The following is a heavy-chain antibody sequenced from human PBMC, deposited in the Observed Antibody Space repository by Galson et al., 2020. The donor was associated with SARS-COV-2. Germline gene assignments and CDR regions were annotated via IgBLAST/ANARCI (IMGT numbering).Heavy chain of an antibody. J-gene: IGHJ6*02. CDR1: GFTFSSYP. Sequence: GESLKISCAASGFTFSSYPMHWVRQAPGKGLEWVAVISYDGSNKYYADSVKGRFTISRDNSKNTLYLQMNSLRAEDTAVYYCASVLLFWSDGMDVWGQGTTVTVSS. V-gene: IGHV3-30-3*01. CDR2: ISYDGSNK. D-gene: IGHD2-15*01. CDR3: ASVLLFWSDGMDV.